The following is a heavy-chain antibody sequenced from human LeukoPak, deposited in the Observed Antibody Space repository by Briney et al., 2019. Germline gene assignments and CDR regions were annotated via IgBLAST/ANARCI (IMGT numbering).Heavy chain of an antibody. D-gene: IGHD6-13*01. CDR3: AREYLPHQQLRYFDY. Sequence: PSETLSLTCTVSGGSISSSSYYWGWIRQPPGKGLEWIGSIYYSGSTYYNPSLKSRVTISVDTSKNQFSLKLSSVTAADTAVYYCAREYLPHQQLRYFDYWGQGTLVTVSS. CDR2: IYYSGST. J-gene: IGHJ4*02. V-gene: IGHV4-39*07. CDR1: GGSISSSSYY.